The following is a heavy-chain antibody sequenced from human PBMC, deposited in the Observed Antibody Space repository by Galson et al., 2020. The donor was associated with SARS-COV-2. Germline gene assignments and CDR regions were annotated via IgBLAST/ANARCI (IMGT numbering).Heavy chain of an antibody. V-gene: IGHV3-48*03. CDR2: ISSSGSTI. Sequence: GGSLRLSCAASGFTFSSYEMNWVRQAPGKGLEWVSYISSSGSTIYYADSVKGRFTISRDNAKNSLYLQMSSLRAEDTAVYYCSRELKWYNWICSTCYYGIVVWCQWTTVNVS. D-gene: IGHD1-20*01. J-gene: IGHJ6*02. CDR1: GFTFSSYE. CDR3: SRELKWYNWICSTCYYGIVV.